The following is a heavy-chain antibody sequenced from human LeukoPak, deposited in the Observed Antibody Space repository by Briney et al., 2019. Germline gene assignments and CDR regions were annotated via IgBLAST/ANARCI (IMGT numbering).Heavy chain of an antibody. CDR2: ISAYNGNT. CDR1: GYTFTSYG. J-gene: IGHJ6*02. CDR3: ARARIAAANYYGMDV. D-gene: IGHD6-13*01. V-gene: IGHV1-18*01. Sequence: ASVKVSCKASGYTFTSYGISWVRQAPGQGLGRMGWISAYNGNTNYAQKLQGRVTMTTDTSTSTAYMELRSLRSDDTAVYYCARARIAAANYYGMDVWGQGTTVTVSS.